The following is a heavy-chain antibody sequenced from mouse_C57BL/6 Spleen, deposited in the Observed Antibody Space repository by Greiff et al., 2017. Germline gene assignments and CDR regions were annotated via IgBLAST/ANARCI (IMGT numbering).Heavy chain of an antibody. Sequence: VQLQQSGPELVKPGASVKIPCKASGYTFTDYNMDWVKQSHGKSLEWIGDINPNNGGTIYNQKFKGKATLTVDTSSSKAYMELRSLTSEDTAVYYCARQRHSSGFAYWGQGTLVTVSA. CDR1: GYTFTDYN. J-gene: IGHJ3*01. D-gene: IGHD3-2*02. CDR2: INPNNGGT. V-gene: IGHV1-18*01. CDR3: ARQRHSSGFAY.